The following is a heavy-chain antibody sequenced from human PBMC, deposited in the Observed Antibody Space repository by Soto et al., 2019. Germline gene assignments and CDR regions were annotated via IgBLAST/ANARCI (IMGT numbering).Heavy chain of an antibody. V-gene: IGHV1-8*01. CDR3: ARAPILYSSSWYWFDP. J-gene: IGHJ5*02. CDR2: MNPNSGNT. Sequence: ASVKVSCKASGYTFTSYDINWLRQATGQGLEWMGWMNPNSGNTGYAQKFQGRVTMTRNTSISTAYMELSSLRSEDTAVYYCARAPILYSSSWYWFDPWGQGTLVTVSS. CDR1: GYTFTSYD. D-gene: IGHD6-13*01.